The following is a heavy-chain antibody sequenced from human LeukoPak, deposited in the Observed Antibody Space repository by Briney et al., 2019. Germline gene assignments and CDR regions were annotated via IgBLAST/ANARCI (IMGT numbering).Heavy chain of an antibody. Sequence: NPSETLSLTCTVSGGSISSSSYYWGWIRQPPGKVLEWIGSIYYSGSTYYNPSLKSRVTISADTSKNQSSLKLSSVTAADTAVYCCARLDNNAWYYAFDIWSQGTMVTVSS. CDR1: GGSISSSSYY. V-gene: IGHV4-39*01. D-gene: IGHD6-19*01. CDR2: IYYSGST. CDR3: ARLDNNAWYYAFDI. J-gene: IGHJ3*02.